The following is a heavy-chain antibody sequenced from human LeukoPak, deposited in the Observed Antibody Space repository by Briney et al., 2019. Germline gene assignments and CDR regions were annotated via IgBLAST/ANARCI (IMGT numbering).Heavy chain of an antibody. CDR3: ASGECSGGSCYSDY. J-gene: IGHJ4*02. D-gene: IGHD2-15*01. Sequence: QPGGSLRLSCAASGFTFSSYAMHWVRQAPGKGLEWVAVISYDGSDKYYADSVKGRFTISRDNSKNTLYLQMNSLRAEDTAVYYCASGECSGGSCYSDYWGQGTLVTVSS. CDR2: ISYDGSDK. CDR1: GFTFSSYA. V-gene: IGHV3-30*04.